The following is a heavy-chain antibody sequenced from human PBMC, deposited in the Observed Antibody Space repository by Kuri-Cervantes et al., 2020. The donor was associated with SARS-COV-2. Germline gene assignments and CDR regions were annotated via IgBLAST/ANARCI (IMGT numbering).Heavy chain of an antibody. CDR2: IYYSGST. Sequence: SETLSLTCTVSGGSISSSSYYWGWIRQPPGKGLEWIGSIYYSGSTYYNPSLKSRVTISVDTSKNQFSLEVTSVTATDTAVYYCAKSQRLAAGKVGWFDPWGQGILVTVSS. V-gene: IGHV4-39*07. CDR3: AKSQRLAAGKVGWFDP. CDR1: GGSISSSSYY. D-gene: IGHD1-1*01. J-gene: IGHJ5*02.